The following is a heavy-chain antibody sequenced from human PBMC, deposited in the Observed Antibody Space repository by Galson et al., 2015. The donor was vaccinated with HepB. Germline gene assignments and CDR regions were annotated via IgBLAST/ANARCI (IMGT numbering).Heavy chain of an antibody. V-gene: IGHV3-11*01. CDR2: ISSSGSTI. Sequence: SLRLSCAASGFTFSDYYMSWIRQAPGKGLEWVSYISSSGSTIYYADSVKGRFTISRDNAKNSLYLQMNSLRAEDTAMYYCAKDGRPNVLRFLEWSFNFYFDLWGRGSLVTVSS. CDR1: GFTFSDYY. J-gene: IGHJ2*01. D-gene: IGHD3-3*01. CDR3: AKDGRPNVLRFLEWSFNFYFDL.